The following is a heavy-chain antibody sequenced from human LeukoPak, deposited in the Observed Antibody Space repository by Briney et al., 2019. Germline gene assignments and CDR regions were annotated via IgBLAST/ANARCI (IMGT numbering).Heavy chain of an antibody. V-gene: IGHV4-39*01. CDR1: GVSISSSSYY. CDR2: IYYSGST. CDR3: ARLRGESNWNDGLEYYYYYMDV. J-gene: IGHJ6*03. Sequence: SETLSLTCTVSGVSISSSSYYWGRIRQPPGKGLEWIGSIYYSGSTYYNPSLKSRVTISVDTSKNQFSLKLSSVTAADTAMYYCARLRGESNWNDGLEYYYYYMDVWGKGTTVTVSS. D-gene: IGHD1-1*01.